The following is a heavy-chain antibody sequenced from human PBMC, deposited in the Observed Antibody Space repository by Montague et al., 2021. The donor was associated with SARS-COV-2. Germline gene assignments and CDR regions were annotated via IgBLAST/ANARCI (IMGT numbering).Heavy chain of an antibody. Sequence: SETLSLTCTVSSDSINSYYWGWIRQPPGKRLEWLGYVYSSGTTNYNPSLNSRSAISVDTSKNQFSLRLDSVTAADTAIYYCATLTQSNGDFWGQGALVTVS. J-gene: IGHJ4*02. CDR1: SDSINSYY. V-gene: IGHV4-4*08. D-gene: IGHD4/OR15-4a*01. CDR2: VYSSGTT. CDR3: ATLTQSNGDF.